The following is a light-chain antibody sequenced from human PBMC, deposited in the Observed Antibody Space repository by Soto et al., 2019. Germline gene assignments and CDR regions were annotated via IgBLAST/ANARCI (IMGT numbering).Light chain of an antibody. CDR3: HQYGSSPPT. Sequence: EIVLSQSPGTLSLSPGETASLSCRASQNVRGSYLAWYQQKPGQAPRLLISAASRRATGVPDRFSGSGSGTDFTLTISRLVPEDFAVYCCHQYGSSPPTFGGGTKVEIK. J-gene: IGKJ4*01. CDR2: AAS. V-gene: IGKV3-20*01. CDR1: QNVRGSY.